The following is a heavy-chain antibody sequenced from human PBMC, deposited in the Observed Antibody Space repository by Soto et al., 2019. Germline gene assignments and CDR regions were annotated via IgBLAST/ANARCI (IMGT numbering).Heavy chain of an antibody. CDR1: GGSISSGDYY. V-gene: IGHV4-30-4*01. D-gene: IGHD6-13*01. Sequence: QVQLQESGPGLVKPSQTLSLTCTVSGGSISSGDYYWSWIRQPPGKGLEWIGYIYYSGSTYYNPSRKSRVTRSVDTSENQFSLKLSSVTAADTAVYYCARDGSSWLFDYWGQGTLVTVSS. CDR2: IYYSGST. CDR3: ARDGSSWLFDY. J-gene: IGHJ4*02.